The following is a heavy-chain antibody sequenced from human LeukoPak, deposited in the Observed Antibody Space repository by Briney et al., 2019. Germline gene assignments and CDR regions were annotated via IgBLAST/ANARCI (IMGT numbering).Heavy chain of an antibody. J-gene: IGHJ5*02. CDR3: ARDWAPLSGNYYDAWFDP. D-gene: IGHD1-26*01. V-gene: IGHV1-46*01. CDR2: INPSGGST. CDR1: GYTFTSYY. Sequence: ASVKVSCKASGYTFTSYYMHWVRQAPGQGLEWMGIINPSGGSTSYAQKFQGRVTMTRDTSTNTVYMELRSLRSDDTAVYYCARDWAPLSGNYYDAWFDPWGQGTLVTVSS.